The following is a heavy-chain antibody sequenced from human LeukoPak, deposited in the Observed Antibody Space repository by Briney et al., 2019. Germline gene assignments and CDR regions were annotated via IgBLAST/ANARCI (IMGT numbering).Heavy chain of an antibody. V-gene: IGHV4-34*01. CDR3: ARVGGAYYDFWSGYYGPTYYFDY. Sequence: SETLSLTCAVYGGSFSGYYWSWIRQPPGKGLEWIGEINHSGSTNYNPSLKSRVTISVDTSKNQFSLKLSSVTAADTAVYYCARVGGAYYDFWSGYYGPTYYFDYWGQGTLVTVSS. J-gene: IGHJ4*02. CDR1: GGSFSGYY. D-gene: IGHD3-3*01. CDR2: INHSGST.